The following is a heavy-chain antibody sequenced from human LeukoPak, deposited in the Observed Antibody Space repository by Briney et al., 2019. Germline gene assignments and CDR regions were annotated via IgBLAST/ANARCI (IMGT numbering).Heavy chain of an antibody. D-gene: IGHD3-10*01. CDR2: SSDSGGST. CDR1: GFTFSFYA. V-gene: IGHV3-23*01. CDR3: GSRSGGYRHFDD. J-gene: IGHJ4*02. Sequence: GGSQRLSCAASGFTFSFYAMSWRRQAPGEVLEWGLGSSDSGGSTYSADPVKARFTTSKDNSKYTLYLQMNRVRAEAMELYYCGSRSGGYRHFDDWGQGTLVTVSS.